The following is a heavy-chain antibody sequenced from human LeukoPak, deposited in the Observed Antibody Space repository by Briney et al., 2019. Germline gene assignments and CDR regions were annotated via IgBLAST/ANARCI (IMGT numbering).Heavy chain of an antibody. CDR2: IRSKAYGGTT. D-gene: IGHD6-19*01. CDR1: GFTFSSYS. J-gene: IGHJ4*02. Sequence: PGGSLRLSCAASGFTFSSYSMNWVRQAPGKGLEWVGFIRSKAYGGTTEYAASVKGRFTISRDDSKSIAYLQMNSLKTEDTAVYYCTRGVDGPGIAVAGSDYWGQGTPVTVSS. V-gene: IGHV3-49*04. CDR3: TRGVDGPGIAVAGSDY.